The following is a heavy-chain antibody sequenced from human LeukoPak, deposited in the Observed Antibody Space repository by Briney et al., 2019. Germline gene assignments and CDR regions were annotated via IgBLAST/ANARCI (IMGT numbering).Heavy chain of an antibody. J-gene: IGHJ4*02. Sequence: ASMKVSCKASGYTFTDYYMHWVRQAPGQGLEWMGWINPNSGGTNYAQKFQGRVTMTRDTSISTAYMELIRLRSEDTAVYYCARENQKSWGGGEDYWGQGTLVTVSS. V-gene: IGHV1-2*02. CDR2: INPNSGGT. D-gene: IGHD3-16*01. CDR1: GYTFTDYY. CDR3: ARENQKSWGGGEDY.